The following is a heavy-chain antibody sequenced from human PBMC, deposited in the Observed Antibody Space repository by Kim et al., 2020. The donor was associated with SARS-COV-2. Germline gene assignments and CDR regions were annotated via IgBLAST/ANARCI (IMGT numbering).Heavy chain of an antibody. CDR3: AKGDLGDWFDP. Sequence: GGSLRLSCAASGFTFSTYTMHWVRQAPGKGLEWLSSISSSGGYIHYADSLKGRFTISRDNAKKILYLQMNSLRVEDTAVYYCAKGDLGDWFDPWGQGTLVTVPS. CDR1: GFTFSTYT. D-gene: IGHD3-16*01. CDR2: ISSSGGYI. V-gene: IGHV3-21*01. J-gene: IGHJ5*02.